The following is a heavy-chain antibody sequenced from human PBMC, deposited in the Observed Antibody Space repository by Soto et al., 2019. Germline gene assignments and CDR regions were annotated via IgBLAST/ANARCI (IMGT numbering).Heavy chain of an antibody. CDR3: AHILYASSDDAFDI. V-gene: IGHV2-5*02. J-gene: IGHJ3*02. D-gene: IGHD6-6*01. Sequence: QITLKESGPTLVKPTQTLTLTCTFSGFSLTTSGVGVGWIRQPPGKALEWLALIYWDDEKRYSPSLQSRLTITKDTSKNQVDLTVTNMNPTNTGPYSCAHILYASSDDAFDIWGQGTMVYVSP. CDR1: GFSLTTSGVG. CDR2: IYWDDEK.